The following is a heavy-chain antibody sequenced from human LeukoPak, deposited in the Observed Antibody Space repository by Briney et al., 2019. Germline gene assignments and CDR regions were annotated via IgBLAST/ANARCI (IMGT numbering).Heavy chain of an antibody. V-gene: IGHV3-48*02. CDR1: GFIFSNAW. CDR2: IDSDTYGNTI. CDR3: ARDRDYAFDY. D-gene: IGHD4-17*01. Sequence: GGSLRLSCAASGFIFSNAWMNWVRQAPGKGLEWISYIDSDTYGNTIYYPHTVKGRFTISRDNAKNSLYLQMDSLRDEDTAVYYCARDRDYAFDYWGQGTLVTVSS. J-gene: IGHJ4*02.